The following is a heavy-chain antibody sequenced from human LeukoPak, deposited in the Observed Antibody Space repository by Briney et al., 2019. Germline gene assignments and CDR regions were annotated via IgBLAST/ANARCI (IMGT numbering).Heavy chain of an antibody. J-gene: IGHJ4*02. D-gene: IGHD6-19*01. V-gene: IGHV4-39*07. CDR1: GGSISSSSYY. Sequence: SETLSLTCTVSGGSISSSSYYWGWIRQPPGTGLEWIGSIYYSRSTNYNPSLKSRVTISVDTSKNQFSLKLSSVTAADTAVYYCARVPYSSGRLYYFDYWGQGTLVTVSS. CDR2: IYYSRST. CDR3: ARVPYSSGRLYYFDY.